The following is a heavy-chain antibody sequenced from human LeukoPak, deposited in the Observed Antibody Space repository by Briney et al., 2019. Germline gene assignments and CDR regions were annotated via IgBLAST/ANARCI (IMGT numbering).Heavy chain of an antibody. V-gene: IGHV3-74*01. CDR3: AREYASSGGRYFDL. D-gene: IGHD6-6*01. Sequence: GGSLRLSCTASGFTFNIAWMHWVRQAPGKGLVWVSHIDADGATTNYADSVEGRFTISRDNAKNTVDLQMNSLRADDTAVYYCAREYASSGGRYFDLWGQGTLVTVSS. CDR2: IDADGATT. CDR1: GFTFNIAW. J-gene: IGHJ4*02.